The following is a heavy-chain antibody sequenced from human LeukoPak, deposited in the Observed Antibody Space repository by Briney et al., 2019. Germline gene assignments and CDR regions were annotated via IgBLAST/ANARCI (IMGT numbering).Heavy chain of an antibody. Sequence: SETLSLTCTVSGGSISSYYWSWIRQSPGKGLEWIGFINYSGSTTYNPSLKSRVTISVDTSKNQFSLELTSVTAVDTAVYYCARDKKGTSCYDYWGQGTLVTVSS. D-gene: IGHD2-2*01. V-gene: IGHV4-59*01. CDR1: GGSISSYY. J-gene: IGHJ4*02. CDR3: ARDKKGTSCYDY. CDR2: INYSGST.